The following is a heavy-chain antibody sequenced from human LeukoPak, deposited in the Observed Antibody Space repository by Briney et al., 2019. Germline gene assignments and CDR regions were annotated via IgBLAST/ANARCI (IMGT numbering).Heavy chain of an antibody. CDR2: MNPNSGNT. V-gene: IGHV1-8*02. J-gene: IGHJ4*02. D-gene: IGHD1-14*01. Sequence: GASVRVSCKASGYTFTNYDINWVGQASGQGVEWMGWMNPNSGNTGYARKFQGRVTMTRDTSIHTAYMELSSLRSDDTAVYYCARIVIRGTTADGGDYWGQGTLVTVSS. CDR3: ARIVIRGTTADGGDY. CDR1: GYTFTNYD.